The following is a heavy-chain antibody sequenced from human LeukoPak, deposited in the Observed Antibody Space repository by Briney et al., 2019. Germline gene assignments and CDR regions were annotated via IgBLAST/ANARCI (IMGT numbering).Heavy chain of an antibody. CDR1: GFTFSSYS. D-gene: IGHD5-12*01. CDR2: ISSSSSYI. CDR3: ARDLRGYRGYDTPP. Sequence: PGGTLRLSCAASGFTFSSYSMNWVRQAPGKGLEWVSSISSSSSYIYYADSVKGRFTISRDNANNSLYLQMNSLRAEDTAVYYCARDLRGYRGYDTPPRGQGTLVTVSS. V-gene: IGHV3-21*01. J-gene: IGHJ4*02.